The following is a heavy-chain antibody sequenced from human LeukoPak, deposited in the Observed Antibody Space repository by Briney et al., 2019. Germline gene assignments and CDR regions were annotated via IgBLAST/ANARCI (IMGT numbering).Heavy chain of an antibody. V-gene: IGHV1-2*02. Sequence: ASVKVSCKASGYTFTDYFIHWVRQAPGQGPEWMGWINPKSGGTHYAQRFQGRVTMTRDTSISTAYMELKRLTSDDTAVYYCVKETGRRYFYDSSGRLDYWGQGTLVIVSS. D-gene: IGHD3-22*01. CDR1: GYTFTDYF. CDR3: VKETGRRYFYDSSGRLDY. J-gene: IGHJ4*02. CDR2: INPKSGGT.